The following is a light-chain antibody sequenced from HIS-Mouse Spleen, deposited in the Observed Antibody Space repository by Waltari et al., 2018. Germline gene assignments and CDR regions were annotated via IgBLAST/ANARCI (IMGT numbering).Light chain of an antibody. Sequence: QSALTQPASVSGSPGQSITISCTGTSSDVGGYNYVSWYQQHPGKAPKLLVYEVSNRPAGVPNRFSGSESGNTASLTISGLQAEDEADYSCSSYTSSSTLWVFGGWTKLTVL. V-gene: IGLV2-14*01. CDR1: SSDVGGYNY. J-gene: IGLJ3*02. CDR2: EVS. CDR3: SSYTSSSTLWV.